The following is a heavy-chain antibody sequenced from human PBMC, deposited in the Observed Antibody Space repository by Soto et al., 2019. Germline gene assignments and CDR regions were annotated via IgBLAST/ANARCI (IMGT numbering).Heavy chain of an antibody. Sequence: QAQLVQSGAEVKQPGASVKVSCQTSVNTFTKLDLNWVRQAPGQGLDWMGWMHADNGLTGYAQKFQGRVSMTRDTSVSTAYMELSSLRADDTAIYYCARYIFGQGFISWGQGTQVTVSS. CDR2: MHADNGLT. D-gene: IGHD3-10*01. CDR1: VNTFTKLD. J-gene: IGHJ4*02. CDR3: ARYIFGQGFIS. V-gene: IGHV1-8*01.